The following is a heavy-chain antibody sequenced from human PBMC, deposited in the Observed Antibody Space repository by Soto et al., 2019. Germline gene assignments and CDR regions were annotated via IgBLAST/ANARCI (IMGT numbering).Heavy chain of an antibody. J-gene: IGHJ3*02. V-gene: IGHV4-34*01. D-gene: IGHD5-18*01. CDR3: ARGRIQLWLGSAFDI. Sequence: QVQLQQWGAGLLKPSETLSLTCAVYGGSFSGYYWSWIRQPPGKGLEWIGEINHSGSTNYNPPLKSRVTISVDTSKNQFSLKLSSVTAADTAVYYCARGRIQLWLGSAFDIWGQGTMVTVSS. CDR1: GGSFSGYY. CDR2: INHSGST.